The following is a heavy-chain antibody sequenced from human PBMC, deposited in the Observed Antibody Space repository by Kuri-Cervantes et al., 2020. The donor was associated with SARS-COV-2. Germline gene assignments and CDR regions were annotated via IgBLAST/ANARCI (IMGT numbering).Heavy chain of an antibody. J-gene: IGHJ3*02. V-gene: IGHV1-2*02. CDR1: GYTFTGYY. D-gene: IGHD5-18*01. CDR2: INPNSGGT. CDR3: ARDCTSFGYSYGHAFDI. Sequence: ASVKVSCKASGYTFTGYYTHWVRQAPGQGLEWMGWINPNSGGTNYAQKFQGRVTMTRDTSISTAYMELSRLRSDDTAVYYCARDCTSFGYSYGHAFDIWGQGTMVTVSS.